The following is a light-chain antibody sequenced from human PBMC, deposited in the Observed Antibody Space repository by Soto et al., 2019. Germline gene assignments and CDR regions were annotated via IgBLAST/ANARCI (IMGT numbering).Light chain of an antibody. CDR1: SSNIGSEN. CDR2: ANN. J-gene: IGLJ3*02. V-gene: IGLV1-44*01. Sequence: QSVLTQPPSASGTPGQRVTISCSGSSSNIGSENVNWYQQVPGTAPKLLIYANNQRPSGVPDRFSVSKSGTSASLAIGGLQSEDEACYYCAAWDDSLKGWVFGGGTKLTVL. CDR3: AAWDDSLKGWV.